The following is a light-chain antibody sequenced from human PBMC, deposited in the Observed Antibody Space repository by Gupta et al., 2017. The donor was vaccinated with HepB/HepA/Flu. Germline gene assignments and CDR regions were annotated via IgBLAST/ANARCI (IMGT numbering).Light chain of an antibody. V-gene: IGKV1-39*01. CDR2: LVS. CDR3: QQSDSTPRT. J-gene: IGKJ1*01. CDR1: QSIGRN. Sequence: DIQMTQSPSSLSASVGDRVTITCRASQSIGRNLNWYQQKPGKAPNLLIYLVSNLQSGVPSRFSGSGSGTDFTLTISSLQPEDFASYYCQQSDSTPRTFGQGTKVEIK.